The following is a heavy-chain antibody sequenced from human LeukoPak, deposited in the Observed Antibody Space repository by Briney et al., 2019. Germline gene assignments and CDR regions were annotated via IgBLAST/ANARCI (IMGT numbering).Heavy chain of an antibody. CDR1: GGSISSGSYY. CDR3: ARPAYADYSSSWWAY. D-gene: IGHD6-6*01. J-gene: IGHJ4*02. Sequence: PSETLSLTCTVSGGSISSGSYYWSWIRQPAGKGLEWIGRIFHSGSTYYNPSLKSRVTISVDTSKNQFSLKLSSVTAADTAVYYCARPAYADYSSSWWAYWGQGTLVTVSS. V-gene: IGHV4-61*02. CDR2: IFHSGST.